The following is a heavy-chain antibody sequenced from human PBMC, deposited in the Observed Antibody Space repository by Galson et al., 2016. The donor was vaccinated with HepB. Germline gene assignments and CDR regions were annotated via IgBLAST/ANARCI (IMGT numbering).Heavy chain of an antibody. CDR3: ARGSSRIGTAGTVEY. Sequence: SETLSLTCTVSGGSVSNPYCFWGWVRQPPGKGLEWIGLIYYSGDTHYSPSLESRVTISVDTSKNQFSLELSSVTAADTAVYYCARGSSRIGTAGTVEYWGQGTLVTVSS. CDR1: GGSVSNPYCF. V-gene: IGHV4-39*07. CDR2: IYYSGDT. D-gene: IGHD6-13*01. J-gene: IGHJ4*02.